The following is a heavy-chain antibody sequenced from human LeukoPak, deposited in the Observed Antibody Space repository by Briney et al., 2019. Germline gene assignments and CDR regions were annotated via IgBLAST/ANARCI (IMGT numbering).Heavy chain of an antibody. D-gene: IGHD3-10*01. CDR2: ISNDGSKT. V-gene: IGHV3-33*06. CDR3: AKDSRGANFGDFDY. Sequence: GGSLRLSCAASGFTFSLYGMHWVRQAPGKGLERVALISNDGSKTYYADSVKGRLTISRDNSKNTVYLQVSSLRADDTAVYYCAKDSRGANFGDFDYWGQGTLVTVSS. J-gene: IGHJ4*02. CDR1: GFTFSLYG.